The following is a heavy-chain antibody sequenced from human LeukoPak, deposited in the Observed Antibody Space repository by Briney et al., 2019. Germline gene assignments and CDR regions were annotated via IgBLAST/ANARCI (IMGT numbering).Heavy chain of an antibody. CDR1: GFALTNYG. CDR2: INHDGSLR. J-gene: IGHJ4*02. CDR3: ARDVFSLGDS. Sequence: GGSRRLSCAASGFALTNYGMHWVRQAPGKGLVWVSHINHDGSLRNYADSVQGRFTVSRDIAKNTLYLHMNSLGADDTATYYCARDVFSLGDSWGQGTLVTVSS. V-gene: IGHV3-74*01. D-gene: IGHD5/OR15-5a*01.